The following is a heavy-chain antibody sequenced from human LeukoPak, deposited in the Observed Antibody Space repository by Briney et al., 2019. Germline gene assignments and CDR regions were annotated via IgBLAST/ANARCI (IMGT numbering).Heavy chain of an antibody. CDR3: ARDRVDYYYDSSGGAAFDI. CDR2: IIPILGIA. CDR1: GGTFSSYT. J-gene: IGHJ3*02. D-gene: IGHD3-22*01. Sequence: EASVKVSCKASGGTFSSYTISWVRQAPGQGLEWMGRIIPILGIANYAQKFQGRVTITADKSTSTAYMELSSLRSEDTAVYHCARDRVDYYYDSSGGAAFDIWGQGTMVTVSS. V-gene: IGHV1-69*04.